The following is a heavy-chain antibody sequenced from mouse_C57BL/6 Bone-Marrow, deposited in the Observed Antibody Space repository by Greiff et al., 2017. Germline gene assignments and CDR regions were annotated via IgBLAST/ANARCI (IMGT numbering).Heavy chain of an antibody. CDR2: IDPANGTT. CDR3: ASLVFAY. V-gene: IGHV14-3*01. J-gene: IGHJ3*01. CDR1: GFNFKNSY. Sequence: VQLKESVAELVRPGASVKLSCTASGFNFKNSYMNWVKQRPEQGLEWIGRIDPANGTTKYAPKFKGKATITADTSSNTAYMQLSSLTSVDTAIYYCASLVFAYWGQGTLVTVSA.